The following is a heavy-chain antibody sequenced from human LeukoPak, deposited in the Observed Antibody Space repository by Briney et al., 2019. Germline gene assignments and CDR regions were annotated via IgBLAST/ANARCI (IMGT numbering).Heavy chain of an antibody. Sequence: GASVKVSCKASGYTFTSYWIQWVRQALGQGLEWMGLINPDGGSTAYAHRFQGRVTMTRDTSTSTVYMDFSSLRSEDTALYYCARAPRNSSTMLDYWGQGTLVTVSS. J-gene: IGHJ4*02. CDR1: GYTFTSYW. D-gene: IGHD6-13*01. CDR3: ARAPRNSSTMLDY. V-gene: IGHV1-46*01. CDR2: INPDGGST.